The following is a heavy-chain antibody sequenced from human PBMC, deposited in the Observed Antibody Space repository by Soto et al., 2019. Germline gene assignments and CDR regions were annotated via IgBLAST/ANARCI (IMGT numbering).Heavy chain of an antibody. D-gene: IGHD4-17*01. CDR2: INHSGTT. Sequence: SETLSLTCAVSGGSFSGCYWSWIRQPPGKRLESTGEINHSGTTNYTPSLKSRVTISVDTSKNQFYLKLSSVTAADTAVYYCARERTYGWFDPWGQGTLVTVSS. CDR3: ARERTYGWFDP. J-gene: IGHJ5*02. CDR1: GGSFSGCY. V-gene: IGHV4-34*01.